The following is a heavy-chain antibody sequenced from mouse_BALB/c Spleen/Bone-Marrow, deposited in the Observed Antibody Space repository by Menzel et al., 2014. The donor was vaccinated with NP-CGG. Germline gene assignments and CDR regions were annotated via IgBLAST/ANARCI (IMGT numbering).Heavy chain of an antibody. J-gene: IGHJ2*01. V-gene: IGHV14-4*02. CDR2: IDPGNGDT. Sequence: VQLKHSGAELVRSGASVKLSCTASGFNIKDYYMHWVKQRPEQGLEWIGWIDPGNGDTEYAPKFQGKATMTADTSSNTAYLQLSSLTSEDTAVYYCNAEHGNYHHFDYWGQGTTLTVSS. CDR1: GFNIKDYY. CDR3: NAEHGNYHHFDY.